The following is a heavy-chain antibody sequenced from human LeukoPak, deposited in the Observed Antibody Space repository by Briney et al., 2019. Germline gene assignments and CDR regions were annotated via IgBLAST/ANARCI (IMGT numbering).Heavy chain of an antibody. CDR2: ISGYNGNT. CDR1: GYTFINYG. CDR3: ARLSTNSRVGGYDPQWYFDL. V-gene: IGHV1-18*04. Sequence: GASVTVSCKASGYTFINYGFSWVRQAPGQGLEWMGWISGYNGNTNYLQRFQGRVTMTTDTSTNTVYMELRSLRSDDTAVYYCARLSTNSRVGGYDPQWYFDLWGRGTLATVSS. J-gene: IGHJ2*01. D-gene: IGHD5-12*01.